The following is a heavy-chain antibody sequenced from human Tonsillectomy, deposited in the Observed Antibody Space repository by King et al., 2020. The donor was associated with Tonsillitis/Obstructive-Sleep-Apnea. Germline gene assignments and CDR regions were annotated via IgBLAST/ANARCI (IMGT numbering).Heavy chain of an antibody. Sequence: VQLVESGGGVVRPGGSLRLSCAASGFTFVDYGMSWVRQAPGKGLEWVSGINWNGVSTGYADSVKGRFTSPRDNAKNSLYLQMNSLRAEDTALYYCARARSSGWGDDAFDIWGQGTMVTVSS. D-gene: IGHD6-19*01. V-gene: IGHV3-20*04. CDR3: ARARSSGWGDDAFDI. CDR1: GFTFVDYG. CDR2: INWNGVST. J-gene: IGHJ3*02.